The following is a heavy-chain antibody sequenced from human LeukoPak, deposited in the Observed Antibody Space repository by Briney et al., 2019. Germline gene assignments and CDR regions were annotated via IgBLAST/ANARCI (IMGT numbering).Heavy chain of an antibody. CDR2: IAHDGTT. CDR1: GGSIDITNY. CDR3: TRENRPFCPFAH. D-gene: IGHD2/OR15-2a*01. Sequence: NPSETLSLTCGVSGGSIDITNYWSWVRQAPGRGLEWIGEIAHDGTTNYNASLRSRVAISFDRANNHFSLILTSVTAADTAVYYCTRENRPFCPFAHWGQGVLVTVSS. V-gene: IGHV4-4*02. J-gene: IGHJ4*02.